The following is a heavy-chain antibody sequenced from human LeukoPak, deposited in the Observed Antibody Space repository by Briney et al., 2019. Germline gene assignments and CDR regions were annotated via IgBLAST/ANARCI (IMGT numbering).Heavy chain of an antibody. J-gene: IGHJ6*03. V-gene: IGHV4-59*12. D-gene: IGHD1-26*01. CDR2: IYYSGST. Sequence: SETLSLTCTVSGGSISSYYWSWIRQPPGKGLEWIGYIYYSGSTNYNPSLKSRVTISVDTSKNQFSLKLSSVTAADTAVYYCARLSVIVGAALEYYYYYMDVWGQGTTVTVSS. CDR3: ARLSVIVGAALEYYYYYMDV. CDR1: GGSISSYY.